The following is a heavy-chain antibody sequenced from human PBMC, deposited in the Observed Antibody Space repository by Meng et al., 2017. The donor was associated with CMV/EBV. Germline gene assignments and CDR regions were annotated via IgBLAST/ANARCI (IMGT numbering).Heavy chain of an antibody. CDR3: ARYSGSYYSY. Sequence: QLQLQESGAGLVKPSETLSLTCTVSGGSIRSSSYSWGWIRQPPGKGLEWIGSIYYSGITYYNPSLKSRVTISVDTFKDQFSLKLSSVTAADTAVYYCARYSGSYYSYWGQGTLVTV. CDR1: GGSIRSSSYS. V-gene: IGHV4-39*01. J-gene: IGHJ4*02. CDR2: IYYSGIT. D-gene: IGHD1-26*01.